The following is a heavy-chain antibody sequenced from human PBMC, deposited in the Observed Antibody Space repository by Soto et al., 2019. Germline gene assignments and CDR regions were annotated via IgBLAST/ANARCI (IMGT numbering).Heavy chain of an antibody. V-gene: IGHV1-58*01. D-gene: IGHD3-9*01. CDR2: FVVGSGNT. Sequence: GASVKVSCKASGFTFSSSAVQWVRQARGQRLEWIGKFVVGSGNTNYAQKFQERVTITRDMSTSTAYMELSSLRSEDTAFYYCAAFDPGPMGFDPWGQGTLVTVSS. CDR3: AAFDPGPMGFDP. CDR1: GFTFSSSA. J-gene: IGHJ5*02.